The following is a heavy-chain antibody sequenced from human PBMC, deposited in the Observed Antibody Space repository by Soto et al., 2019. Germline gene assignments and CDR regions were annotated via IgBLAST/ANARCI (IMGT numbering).Heavy chain of an antibody. CDR1: GYSFTGYY. CDR2: INPDSGAT. J-gene: IGHJ4*02. V-gene: IGHV1-2*02. CDR3: ARGDYGTGGYPFPYFDY. Sequence: HVHLVQSGAEVKRPGASLKVSCKASGYSFTGYYIHWVRQAPGQGLEWMGWINPDSGATNYAQNLQGRVTLTSDTSISTASMDLTSLTSDDTAVYYCARGDYGTGGYPFPYFDYWGQGTLVIVSS. D-gene: IGHD2-8*02.